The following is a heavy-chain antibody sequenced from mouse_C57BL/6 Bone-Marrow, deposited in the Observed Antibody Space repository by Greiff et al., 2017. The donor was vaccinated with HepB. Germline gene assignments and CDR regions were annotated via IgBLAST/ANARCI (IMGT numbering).Heavy chain of an antibody. CDR2: IWDGGST. J-gene: IGHJ4*01. Sequence: QVQLQQSGPGLVAPSQSLSITCTVSGFSLTSYGVDWVRQPPGKGLEWLGVIWDGGSTNYNSALMSRLSISKDNAKSQVFIKMNRLHTDDTAMYYCERSYGVYYAMDYWGQGTSVTVSS. CDR3: ERSYGVYYAMDY. D-gene: IGHD1-1*01. V-gene: IGHV2-9*01. CDR1: GFSLTSYG.